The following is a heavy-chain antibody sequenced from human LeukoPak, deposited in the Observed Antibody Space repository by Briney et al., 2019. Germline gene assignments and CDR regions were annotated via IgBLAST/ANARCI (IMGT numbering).Heavy chain of an antibody. J-gene: IGHJ4*02. Sequence: PGASVKVSCKASGYTFTGYYMHWVRQAPGQGLEWMGWISAYNGNTDYAQKLQGRVTMTTDTSTSTAYMELRSLRSDDTAVYYCARDWSWYYDFWSGYYDGSSLQGLGYWGQGTLVTVSS. CDR3: ARDWSWYYDFWSGYYDGSSLQGLGY. D-gene: IGHD3-3*01. V-gene: IGHV1-18*04. CDR2: ISAYNGNT. CDR1: GYTFTGYY.